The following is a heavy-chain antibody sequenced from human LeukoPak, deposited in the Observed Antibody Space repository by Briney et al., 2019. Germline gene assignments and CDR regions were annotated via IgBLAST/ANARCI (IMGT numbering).Heavy chain of an antibody. CDR1: GYTRTELS. V-gene: IGHV1-24*01. J-gene: IGHJ6*02. Sequence: ASVKVSCKVSGYTRTELSMHWVRQAPGRGPEWMGGFDPEDGETIYAQKFQGRVTMTEDTSTDTAYMELSSLRSEDTAVYYCATDISGSWSVYGMDVWGQGTTVTVSS. D-gene: IGHD6-13*01. CDR2: FDPEDGET. CDR3: ATDISGSWSVYGMDV.